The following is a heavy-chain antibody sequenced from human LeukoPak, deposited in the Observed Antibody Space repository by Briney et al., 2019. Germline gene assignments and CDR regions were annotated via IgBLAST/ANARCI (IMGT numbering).Heavy chain of an antibody. J-gene: IGHJ4*02. V-gene: IGHV1-2*02. CDR2: INPNSGGT. CDR3: ATYYYDSSGYRDYFDY. D-gene: IGHD3-22*01. CDR1: GYTFTGYY. Sequence: ASVKVSCKASGYTFTGYYMHWVRQAPGQGLGWMGWINPNSGGTNYAQKFQGRVTMTRDASISTAYMELSRLRSDDTAVYYCATYYYDSSGYRDYFDYWGQGTLVTVSS.